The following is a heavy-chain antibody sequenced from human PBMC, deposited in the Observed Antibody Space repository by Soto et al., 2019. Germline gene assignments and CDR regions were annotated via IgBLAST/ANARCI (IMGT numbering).Heavy chain of an antibody. CDR3: ARDGAVAGDSNFDY. D-gene: IGHD6-19*01. Sequence: QVQLAQSGAEVKKPGASVKVSCKASGYTFTSSAIHWVRQAPGQGLEWMGWINAGNGNIKHSQKFQHRVTITMDTSASTAYMELSSLRLEYTAVYYCARDGAVAGDSNFDYWGQGTLVTVSS. V-gene: IGHV1-3*01. CDR2: INAGNGNI. CDR1: GYTFTSSA. J-gene: IGHJ4*02.